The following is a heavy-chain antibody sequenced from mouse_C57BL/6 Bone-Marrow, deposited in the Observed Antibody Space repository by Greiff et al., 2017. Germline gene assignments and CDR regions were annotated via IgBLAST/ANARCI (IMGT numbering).Heavy chain of an antibody. CDR2: IYPRSGNI. J-gene: IGHJ1*03. D-gene: IGHD2-2*01. Sequence: QVQLLQSGAELARPGASVKLSCKASGFTFTSYGISWVKQRTGQGLEWIGEIYPRSGNIYYKEKFKGKVTLTGDKSKSTAYMELRSLTSEDTAVYFCARWFLDVWGTGTTVTVSA. V-gene: IGHV1-81*01. CDR1: GFTFTSYG. CDR3: ARWFLDV.